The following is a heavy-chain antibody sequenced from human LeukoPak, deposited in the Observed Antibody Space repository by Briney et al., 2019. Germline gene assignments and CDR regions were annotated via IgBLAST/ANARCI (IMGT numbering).Heavy chain of an antibody. Sequence: PSETLSLTCTVSGGSISSYYWSWLRQPPGKGLEWIGYIYYSGSTNYNPSLKSRVTISVDTSKNQFSLKVSSVTAADTAIYYCAGGTYYYFDYWAQGTLVTVSS. CDR1: GGSISSYY. CDR3: AGGTYYYFDY. J-gene: IGHJ4*02. V-gene: IGHV4-59*01. CDR2: IYYSGST. D-gene: IGHD1-26*01.